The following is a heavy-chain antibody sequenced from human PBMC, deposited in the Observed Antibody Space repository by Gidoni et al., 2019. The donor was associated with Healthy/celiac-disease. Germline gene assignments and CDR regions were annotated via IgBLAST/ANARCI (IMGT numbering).Heavy chain of an antibody. CDR1: GFTFSSYA. D-gene: IGHD3-22*01. V-gene: IGHV3-30-3*01. Sequence: VQLVESGGGVVQPGRSLRLSCAASGFTFSSYAMHWVRQAPGRGLEWVAVISYDGSNKYYADSVKGRFTISRDNSKNTLYLQMNSLRAEDTAVYYCARDPGYFRFDYWGQGTLVTVSS. CDR3: ARDPGYFRFDY. J-gene: IGHJ4*02. CDR2: ISYDGSNK.